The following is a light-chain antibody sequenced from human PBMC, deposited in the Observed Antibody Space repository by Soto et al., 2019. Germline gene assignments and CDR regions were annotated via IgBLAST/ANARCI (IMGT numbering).Light chain of an antibody. V-gene: IGKV1-39*01. CDR1: LTIGDS. CDR3: LQTYNLPRT. J-gene: IGKJ1*01. Sequence: DIQMTQSPSSLSASVGDRVTITCRASLTIGDSLSWFQQKAGKPPTLLIYGASALQSGVPARFSGSGSGTDFTLTIRNMQSEDFATYYCLQTYNLPRTFGQGTKVDIK. CDR2: GAS.